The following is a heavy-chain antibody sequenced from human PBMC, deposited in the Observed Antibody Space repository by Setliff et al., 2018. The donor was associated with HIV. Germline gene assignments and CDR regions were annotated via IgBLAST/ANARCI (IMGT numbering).Heavy chain of an antibody. V-gene: IGHV1-2*02. CDR1: GYTLAGYF. CDR3: ARGAGNPHWYYDTWSGPSSGYFQH. J-gene: IGHJ1*01. D-gene: IGHD3-3*01. CDR2: INPNSGGT. Sequence: ASVKVSCKASGYTLAGYFMHWVRQAPGQGLEWMGWINPNSGGTNYAQKFQGRVTMTRDTSISTADLDLGRLRSDETAGYSCARGAGNPHWYYDTWSGPSSGYFQHWGQGTLVTSPQ.